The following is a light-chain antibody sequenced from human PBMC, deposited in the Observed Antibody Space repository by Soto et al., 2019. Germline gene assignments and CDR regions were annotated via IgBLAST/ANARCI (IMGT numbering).Light chain of an antibody. CDR3: SSFTSRHTYV. V-gene: IGLV2-14*01. CDR1: SSDIGGYNY. Sequence: QSVLTQPASVSGSPGQSTTISCTGTSSDIGGYNYVSWYQQLPGEAPKLIIYDVSDRPSGVSTRFSGSKSGNTASLTNSGLQAEDEGDYYSSSFTSRHTYVFGTGTKVTVL. J-gene: IGLJ1*01. CDR2: DVS.